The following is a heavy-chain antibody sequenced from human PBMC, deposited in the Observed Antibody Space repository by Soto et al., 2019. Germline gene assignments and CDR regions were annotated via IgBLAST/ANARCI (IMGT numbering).Heavy chain of an antibody. V-gene: IGHV1-18*01. CDR3: ARGWLTRRGEDF. Sequence: GASVKVSCKASGYTFTNYGLCWVRQAPGQGLEWLGWISANNGNRKYSQKFQGRLTLTTDTSTSTAYMELTSLTSDDTAVYYCARGWLTRRGEDFWGQGTLVTVSS. D-gene: IGHD3-10*01. J-gene: IGHJ4*02. CDR1: GYTFTNYG. CDR2: ISANNGNR.